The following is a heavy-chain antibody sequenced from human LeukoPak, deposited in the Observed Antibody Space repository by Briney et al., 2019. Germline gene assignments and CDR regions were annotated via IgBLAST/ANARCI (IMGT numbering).Heavy chain of an antibody. CDR2: INPSGGGT. D-gene: IGHD2-2*01. V-gene: IGHV1-46*01. J-gene: IGHJ4*02. CDR1: GYTFINYY. Sequence: ASVKVSCKASGYTFINYYMHWVRQAPGQGLEWMGIINPSGGGTSYAQKFQGRVTTTRDTSTSTVYMEVSSLRSEDTAVYYCARLGYCSSTSCAGGYWGQGTLVTVSS. CDR3: ARLGYCSSTSCAGGY.